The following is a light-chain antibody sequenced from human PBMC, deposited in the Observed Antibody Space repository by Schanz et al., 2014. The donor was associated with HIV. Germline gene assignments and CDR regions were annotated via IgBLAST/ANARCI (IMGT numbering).Light chain of an antibody. Sequence: QSALTQPASVSGSPGQSITISCTGTSSDVGSYNFVSWYQQHPDTAPKLMIYDVNKRPSGVPDRFSGSKSGNTASLTISGLQAEDEADYYCSSYAGSSNLVFGGGTKLTVL. V-gene: IGLV2-8*01. CDR2: DVN. CDR3: SSYAGSSNLV. J-gene: IGLJ2*01. CDR1: SSDVGSYNF.